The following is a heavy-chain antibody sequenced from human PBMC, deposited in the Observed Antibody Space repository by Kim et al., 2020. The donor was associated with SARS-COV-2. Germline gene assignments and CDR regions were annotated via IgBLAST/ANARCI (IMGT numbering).Heavy chain of an antibody. Sequence: GGSLRLSCAASGFTFSSSAMSWVRQAPGKGLEWVSGISASGGRTNYADSVKGRFTISRDNSKNTLYLQMNSLRAEDTALYYCAKALLNTANGDFWGQGTL. CDR2: ISASGGRT. J-gene: IGHJ4*02. V-gene: IGHV3-23*01. D-gene: IGHD5-18*01. CDR1: GFTFSSSA. CDR3: AKALLNTANGDF.